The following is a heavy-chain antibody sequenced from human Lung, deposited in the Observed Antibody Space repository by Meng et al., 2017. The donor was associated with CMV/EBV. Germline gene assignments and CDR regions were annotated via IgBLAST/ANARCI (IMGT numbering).Heavy chain of an antibody. CDR2: FSGNTGFI. CDR3: ARGGIAEHYYYYYGMDA. D-gene: IGHD6-13*01. Sequence: SLRLXCTASGFTFDDFAMHWVRQTPGGGLEWVSGFSGNTGFIAYADSVKGRFTISRDNAKKTLSLQMDSLRPEDTGLYYCARGGIAEHYYYYYGMDAWGQGXTVTVSS. J-gene: IGHJ6*02. V-gene: IGHV3-9*01. CDR1: GFTFDDFA.